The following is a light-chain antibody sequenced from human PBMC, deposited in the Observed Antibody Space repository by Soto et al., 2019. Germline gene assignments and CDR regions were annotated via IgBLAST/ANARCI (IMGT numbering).Light chain of an antibody. V-gene: IGKV3D-15*01. CDR3: QQYNNWPRT. J-gene: IGKJ1*01. CDR1: QSVSSN. CDR2: GAS. Sequence: EIVLTQSPGTLSLSPGERATLSCRASQSVSSNLAWYQQKFGQAPRLLIYGASTRATGIPARFSGSGSGTEFTLTISSLQSEDFAVYYCQQYNNWPRTFGQGTKVDIK.